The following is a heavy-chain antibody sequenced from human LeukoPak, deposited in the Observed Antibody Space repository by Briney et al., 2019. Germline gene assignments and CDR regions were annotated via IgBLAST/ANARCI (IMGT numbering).Heavy chain of an antibody. Sequence: SETLSLTCTVSGDSISGFHWSWIRQPPGKGLEWIGYIYYSGSTNYNPSLKSRVTISVDTPKNQFSLKLTSVTAADTAVYYCAREVVAAPGTVDYWGQGTLVTVSS. CDR3: AREVVAAPGTVDY. V-gene: IGHV4-59*01. J-gene: IGHJ4*02. D-gene: IGHD6-13*01. CDR1: GDSISGFH. CDR2: IYYSGST.